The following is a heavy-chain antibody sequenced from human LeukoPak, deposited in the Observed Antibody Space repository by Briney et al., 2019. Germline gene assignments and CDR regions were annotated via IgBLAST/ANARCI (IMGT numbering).Heavy chain of an antibody. CDR3: ARDVGSRSPGY. CDR1: GGSFSGYY. CDR2: INHSGST. J-gene: IGHJ4*02. Sequence: SETLSLTCAVYGGSFSGYYWSWIRQPPGKGLEWIGEINHSGSTNYNPPLKSRVTISVDTSKNQFSLKLSSVTAADTAVYYCARDVGSRSPGYWGQGTLVTVSS. D-gene: IGHD6-13*01. V-gene: IGHV4-34*01.